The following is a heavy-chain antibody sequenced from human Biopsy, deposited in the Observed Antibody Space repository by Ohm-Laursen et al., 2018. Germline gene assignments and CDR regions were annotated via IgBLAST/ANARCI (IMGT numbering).Heavy chain of an antibody. CDR2: IYSGGNT. CDR3: AKINPSSIYYYYGMDV. J-gene: IGHJ6*02. V-gene: IGHV3-NL1*01. Sequence: SLRLSCAASGFSFSSYGMHWVRQAPGKGLEWVSIIYSGGNTYYADSVKGRFTISRDNSKNTLYLQLNSLRAEDTALYYCAKINPSSIYYYYGMDVWGQGTTVTVSS. CDR1: GFSFSSYG.